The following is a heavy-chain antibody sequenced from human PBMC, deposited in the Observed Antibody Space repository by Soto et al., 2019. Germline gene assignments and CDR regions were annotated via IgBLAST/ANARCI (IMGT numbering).Heavy chain of an antibody. J-gene: IGHJ4*02. CDR2: IYHSGST. CDR3: ATSLWGWGMATITAPYFGY. D-gene: IGHD5-12*01. V-gene: IGHV4-4*02. CDR1: GGSISSSNW. Sequence: QVQLQESGPGLVKPSGTLSLTCAVSGGSISSSNWWSWVRQPPGKGLEWIGEIYHSGSTNYNPSRKSRVTVSVDKAKNQVSLKLSSVTAADTAVYYCATSLWGWGMATITAPYFGYWGQGTLVTVSS.